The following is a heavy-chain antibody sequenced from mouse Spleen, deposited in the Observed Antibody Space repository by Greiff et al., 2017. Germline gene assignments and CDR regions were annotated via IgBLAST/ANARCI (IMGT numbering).Heavy chain of an antibody. V-gene: IGHV5-16*01. D-gene: IGHD2-13*01. J-gene: IGHJ3*01. CDR1: GFTFSDYY. CDR3: AREGDYGDEGFAY. Sequence: EVKLMESEGGLVQPGSSMKLSCTASGFTFSDYYMAWVRQVPEKGLEWVANINYDGSSTYYLDSLKSRFIISRDNAKNILYLQMSSLKSEDTATYYCAREGDYGDEGFAYWGQGTLVTVSA. CDR2: INYDGSST.